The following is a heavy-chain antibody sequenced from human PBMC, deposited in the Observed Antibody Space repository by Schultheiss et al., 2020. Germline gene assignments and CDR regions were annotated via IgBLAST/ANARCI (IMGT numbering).Heavy chain of an antibody. V-gene: IGHV4-59*04. CDR3: ASGRDAFDI. D-gene: IGHD2-15*01. J-gene: IGHJ3*02. CDR1: GGSISSYY. CDR2: IYYSGST. Sequence: SQTLSLTCTVSGGSISSYYWSWIRQPPGKGLEWIGYIYYSGSTYYNPSLKSRVTISVDTSKNQFSLKLSSVTAADTAVYYCASGRDAFDIWGQVTMVTVSS.